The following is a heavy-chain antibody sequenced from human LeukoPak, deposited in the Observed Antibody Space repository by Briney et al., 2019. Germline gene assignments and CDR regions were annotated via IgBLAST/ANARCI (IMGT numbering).Heavy chain of an antibody. CDR1: GFTFSSYG. Sequence: GRSLRLSCAASGFTFSSYGMHWVRQAPGKGLEWVAVISYDGSNKYYADSVKGRFTISRDNSKNTLFLQMNSLRAEDTAVYYCAKDNWNDNWFDPWGQGTLVTVSS. J-gene: IGHJ5*02. CDR2: ISYDGSNK. V-gene: IGHV3-30*18. D-gene: IGHD1-20*01. CDR3: AKDNWNDNWFDP.